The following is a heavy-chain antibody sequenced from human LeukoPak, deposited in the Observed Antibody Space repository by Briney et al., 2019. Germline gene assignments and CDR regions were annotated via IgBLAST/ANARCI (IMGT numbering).Heavy chain of an antibody. Sequence: PTASVKVSCKASGYTFTSYGISWVRQAPGQGLEWMGWISAYNGNTNYAQKLQGRVTMTTDTSTSTAYMELRSLRSGDTAVYYCARDTLYYYDSSGYYYWGQGTLVTVSS. CDR2: ISAYNGNT. V-gene: IGHV1-18*01. D-gene: IGHD3-22*01. J-gene: IGHJ4*02. CDR3: ARDTLYYYDSSGYYY. CDR1: GYTFTSYG.